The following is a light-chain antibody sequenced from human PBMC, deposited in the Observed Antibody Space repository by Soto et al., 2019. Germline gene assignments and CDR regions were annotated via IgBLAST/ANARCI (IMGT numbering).Light chain of an antibody. V-gene: IGKV4-1*01. J-gene: IGKJ2*01. CDR3: KQYYTTPYT. Sequence: DIVMTQSPDSLAVSLGERATINCKSSQSVLYSSNNKNYLAWYQQKPGQPPKQLIYWASTRESGVPDRFSGSGFGTDFTLTISSLQAEDVAVYYCKQYYTTPYTFGQGTRLEI. CDR2: WAS. CDR1: QSVLYSSNNKNY.